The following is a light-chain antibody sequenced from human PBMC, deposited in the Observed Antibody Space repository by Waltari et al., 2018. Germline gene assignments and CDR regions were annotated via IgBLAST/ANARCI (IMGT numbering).Light chain of an antibody. V-gene: IGKV3D-11*02. CDR1: ENINIF. J-gene: IGKJ4*01. CDR2: DAS. CDR3: QQRTNWQSLS. Sequence: EIVLTQSPAPLSLSPGERATLSCRASENINIFLAWYQQKPGQAPSPLISDASNRAAGVPARFSGSGSLTDFTLTISSREPEDFGVYYCQQRTNWQSLSFGGGTRVEIK.